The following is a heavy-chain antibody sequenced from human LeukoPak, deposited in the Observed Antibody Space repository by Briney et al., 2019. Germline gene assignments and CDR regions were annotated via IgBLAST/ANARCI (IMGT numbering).Heavy chain of an antibody. CDR2: INHSGST. Sequence: GSLRLSCAASGFTFSSYEMNWVRQPPGKGLEWIGEINHSGSTKYNPSLKSRVTISVDTSKNQLSLKLSSVTAADTAVYYCARGRITIFGVVKFVRRWFDPWGQGTLVTVSS. J-gene: IGHJ5*02. V-gene: IGHV4-34*01. CDR3: ARGRITIFGVVKFVRRWFDP. CDR1: GFTFSSYE. D-gene: IGHD3-3*01.